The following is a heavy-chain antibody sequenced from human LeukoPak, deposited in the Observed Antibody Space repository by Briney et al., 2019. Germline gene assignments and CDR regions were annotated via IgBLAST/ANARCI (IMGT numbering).Heavy chain of an antibody. V-gene: IGHV4-61*02. CDR1: GGSISSGSYY. CDR3: ARHKGWYYYDSSGYYDAFDI. Sequence: SETLSLTCTVSGGSISSGSYYWSWIRQPAGKGLEWIGRIYTSGSTNYNPSLKSRVTISVDTSKNQFSLKLSSVTAADTAVYYCARHKGWYYYDSSGYYDAFDIWGQGTMVTVSS. D-gene: IGHD3-22*01. CDR2: IYTSGST. J-gene: IGHJ3*02.